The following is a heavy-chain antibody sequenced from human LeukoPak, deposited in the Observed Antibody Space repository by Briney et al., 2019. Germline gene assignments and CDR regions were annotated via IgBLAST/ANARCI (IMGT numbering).Heavy chain of an antibody. CDR3: AREYLKYYDFWSGYTY. CDR2: INWNGGST. Sequence: GGSLRLSCAASEFTFDDYGMSWVRHAPGKGLEWVSGINWNGGSTGYADSVKGRFTISRDNAKNSLYLQMNSLRAEDTALYYCAREYLKYYDFWSGYTYWGQGTLVTVSS. D-gene: IGHD3-3*01. V-gene: IGHV3-20*04. CDR1: EFTFDDYG. J-gene: IGHJ4*02.